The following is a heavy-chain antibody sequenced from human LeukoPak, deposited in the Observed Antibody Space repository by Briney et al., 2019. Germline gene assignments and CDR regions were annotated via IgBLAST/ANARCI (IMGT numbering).Heavy chain of an antibody. CDR3: TRAKDYYGGTGYYPDY. Sequence: GGSLRLSCAASGFTFSSYEMNWVRQAPGKRLEWVGFIRSKAYGGTTEYAASVKGRFTISRDDSKSIAYLQMNSLKTEDTAVYYCTRAKDYYGGTGYYPDYWGQGTLVTVSS. D-gene: IGHD3-22*01. CDR1: GFTFSSYE. V-gene: IGHV3-49*04. J-gene: IGHJ4*02. CDR2: IRSKAYGGTT.